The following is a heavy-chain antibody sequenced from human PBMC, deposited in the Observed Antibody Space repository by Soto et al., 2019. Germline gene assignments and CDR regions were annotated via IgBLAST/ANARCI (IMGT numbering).Heavy chain of an antibody. Sequence: LSLTCTVSGGSISSGGYYWSWIRQHPGKGLEWIGYIYYSGSTYYNPSLKSRVTISVDTSKNQFSLKLSSVTAADTAVYYCARVRAVFPIAVAGTPNWFDPWGQGTLVTVSS. CDR1: GGSISSGGYY. CDR2: IYYSGST. D-gene: IGHD6-19*01. J-gene: IGHJ5*02. V-gene: IGHV4-31*03. CDR3: ARVRAVFPIAVAGTPNWFDP.